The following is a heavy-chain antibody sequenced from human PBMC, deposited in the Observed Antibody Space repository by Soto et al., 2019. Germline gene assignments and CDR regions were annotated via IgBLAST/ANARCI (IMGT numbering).Heavy chain of an antibody. CDR1: GGSISSFY. CDR2: IYTSGST. V-gene: IGHV4-4*07. CDR3: ARDPTTVVTQSYYYYGMDV. J-gene: IGHJ6*02. D-gene: IGHD4-17*01. Sequence: PSETLSLTCTVAGGSISSFYWSWIRQPAGKGLEWIGHIYTSGSTHYNPSLKSRVSMSIETSKNQFSLKLSSVTAADTAVYYCARDPTTVVTQSYYYYGMDVWGQGTTVTVSS.